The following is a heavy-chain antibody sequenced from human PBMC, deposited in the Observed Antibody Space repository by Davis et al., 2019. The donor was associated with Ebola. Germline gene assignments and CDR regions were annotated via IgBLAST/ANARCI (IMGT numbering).Heavy chain of an antibody. D-gene: IGHD2-15*01. V-gene: IGHV5-51*01. CDR2: ILPGDSDT. CDR1: GYSFTSFW. J-gene: IGHJ4*02. Sequence: GESLKISCKASGYSFTSFWIGWVRQPPGQGLEWMGAILPGDSDTRYSPSFQGQVTISADKSISTAYLQWSSLKASDTAMYYRARGSVVVAAVFDYWGQGTLVTVSS. CDR3: ARGSVVVAAVFDY.